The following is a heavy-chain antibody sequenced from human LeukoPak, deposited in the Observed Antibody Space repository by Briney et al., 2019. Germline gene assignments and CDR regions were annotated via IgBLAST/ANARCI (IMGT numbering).Heavy chain of an antibody. Sequence: PGGSLRLSCEVSGLTVSSHYMGWVRQAPGKGLEWVSIIYTAGTTNYADSVKGRFTISRDDSKSTLYLEMNSLRVEDTAVYYCARIPFYRTSGSYYTYFDSWGQGTLVTVSS. V-gene: IGHV3-53*01. J-gene: IGHJ4*02. D-gene: IGHD3-10*01. CDR3: ARIPFYRTSGSYYTYFDS. CDR1: GLTVSSHY. CDR2: IYTAGTT.